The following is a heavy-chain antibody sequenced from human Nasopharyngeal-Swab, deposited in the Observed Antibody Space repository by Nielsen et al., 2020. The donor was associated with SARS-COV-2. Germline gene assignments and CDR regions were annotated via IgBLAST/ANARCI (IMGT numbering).Heavy chain of an antibody. Sequence: SETLSLTCAVYSGSFTDYYWTWIRQPPGKGMEWIGEIYHSGSTEYNPSLKSRVTISVDRSKNQFSLKLKSVTAADTAVYYCAKVGGAVAGWGQGTLVTVSS. CDR1: SGSFTDYY. CDR2: IYHSGST. D-gene: IGHD6-19*01. V-gene: IGHV4-34*01. CDR3: AKVGGAVAG. J-gene: IGHJ4*02.